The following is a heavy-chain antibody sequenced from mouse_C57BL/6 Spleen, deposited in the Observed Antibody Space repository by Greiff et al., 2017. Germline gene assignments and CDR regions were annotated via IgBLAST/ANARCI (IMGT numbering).Heavy chain of an antibody. D-gene: IGHD2-4*01. CDR1: GYTFTSYG. Sequence: VQLQESGAELARPGASVKLSCKASGYTFTSYGISWVKQRTGQGLEWIGEIYPRSGNTYYNEKFKGKATLTADKSSSTAYMELRSLTSEDSAVYFCARLWDYVFAYWGQGTLVTVSA. CDR2: IYPRSGNT. J-gene: IGHJ3*01. CDR3: ARLWDYVFAY. V-gene: IGHV1-81*01.